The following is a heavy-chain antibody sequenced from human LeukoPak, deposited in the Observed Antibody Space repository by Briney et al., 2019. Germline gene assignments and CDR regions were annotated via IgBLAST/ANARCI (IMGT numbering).Heavy chain of an antibody. D-gene: IGHD3-22*01. J-gene: IGHJ4*02. V-gene: IGHV4-59*01. CDR1: GGSISSYY. CDR2: ISYSGNT. Sequence: SETLSLTCTVSGGSISSYYWSWIRQPPGKGLEWIGYISYSGNTNYNPSFKSRVTISVDTSNNQFSLKLSSVTAADTAVYYCARDTGYYDSSGYYYSFDYWGQGTLVTVSS. CDR3: ARDTGYYDSSGYYYSFDY.